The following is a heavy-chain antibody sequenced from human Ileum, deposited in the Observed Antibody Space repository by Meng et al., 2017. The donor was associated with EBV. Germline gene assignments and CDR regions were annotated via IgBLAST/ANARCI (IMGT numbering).Heavy chain of an antibody. CDR1: GGSISTGNFY. CDR2: IYYRGNT. CDR3: ASAYDYGDYEAFAY. J-gene: IGHJ4*02. V-gene: IGHV4-39*07. Sequence: QLQLQASGPGLVKPSETLSLTCTVSGGSISTGNFYWGWIRQSPGKALECIGTIYYRGNTFYNPSLKSRLTISIDTSKNEFSLTLRSVTAADTALYYCASAYDYGDYEAFAYWGPGSLVTVPS. D-gene: IGHD4-17*01.